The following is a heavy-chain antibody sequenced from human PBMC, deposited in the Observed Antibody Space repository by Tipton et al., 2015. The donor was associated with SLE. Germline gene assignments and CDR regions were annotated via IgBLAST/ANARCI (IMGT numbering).Heavy chain of an antibody. CDR3: AKTYSSSWYWFDP. CDR1: GGSISSYY. J-gene: IGHJ5*02. V-gene: IGHV4-59*07. Sequence: TLSLTCTVSGGSISSYYWSWIRQPPGKGLEWIGYIYYSGSTNYNPSLTSRVTISVDTAKNQFSLKLSSVTAAATAVYYCAKTYSSSWYWFDPWGQGTLVTVSS. CDR2: IYYSGST. D-gene: IGHD6-13*01.